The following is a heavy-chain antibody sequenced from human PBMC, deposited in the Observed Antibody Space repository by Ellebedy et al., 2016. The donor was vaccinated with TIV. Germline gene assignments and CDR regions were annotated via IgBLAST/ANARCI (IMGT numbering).Heavy chain of an antibody. CDR1: GDTFSNYA. V-gene: IGHV1-69*13. J-gene: IGHJ4*02. D-gene: IGHD2-15*01. CDR2: IIPILDTA. CDR3: ARGADRYCTGGKCYRDFDS. Sequence: SVKVSXXASGDTFSNYAISWVRQAPGQGLEWMGGIIPILDTATYAHKFQGRFTITADESTSTVYMDLSSLTSEDTAVYYCARGADRYCTGGKCYRDFDSWGQGTLVTVSS.